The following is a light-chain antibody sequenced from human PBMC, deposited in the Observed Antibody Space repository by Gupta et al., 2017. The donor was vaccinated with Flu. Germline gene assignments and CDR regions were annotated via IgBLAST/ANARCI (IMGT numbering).Light chain of an antibody. CDR1: NLGGYF. Sequence: GQTVRITCHGSNLGGYFASWYQQRPGQAPRLVIYDDSNRPSGIPERFSGSSSGSTASLTISEAEAGDEADYFCNWRDTNSAHVVFGPGTKLTVL. J-gene: IGLJ1*01. CDR3: NWRDTNSAHVV. V-gene: IGLV3-19*01. CDR2: DDS.